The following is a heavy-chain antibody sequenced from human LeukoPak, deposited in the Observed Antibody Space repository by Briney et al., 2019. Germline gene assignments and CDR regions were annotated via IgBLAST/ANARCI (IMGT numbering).Heavy chain of an antibody. J-gene: IGHJ6*04. CDR2: IYSGGST. Sequence: PGGSLRHSCAASGFTVSSNYMSWVRQAPGKGLEWVSVIYSGGSTYYADSVKGRFTISRDNSKNTLYLQMNSLRAEDTAVYYCARENYYGSGGYGMDVWGKGTTVTVSS. V-gene: IGHV3-53*01. CDR1: GFTVSSNY. D-gene: IGHD3-10*01. CDR3: ARENYYGSGGYGMDV.